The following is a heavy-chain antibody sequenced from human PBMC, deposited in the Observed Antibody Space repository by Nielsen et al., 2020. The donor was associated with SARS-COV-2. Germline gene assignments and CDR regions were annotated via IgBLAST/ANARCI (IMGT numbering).Heavy chain of an antibody. CDR2: MNPNSGNT. J-gene: IGHJ4*02. D-gene: IGHD2-21*02. V-gene: IGHV1-8*01. CDR3: ARWPSVGVTAMHRYYFDY. CDR1: GYTFKSYD. Sequence: ASVKVSCKASGYTFKSYDINWVRQATGQGLEWMGWMNPNSGNTGYAQKFQGRVTMTRNTSISTAYMELSSLRSEDTAVYFCARWPSVGVTAMHRYYFDYWGQGTLVTVSS.